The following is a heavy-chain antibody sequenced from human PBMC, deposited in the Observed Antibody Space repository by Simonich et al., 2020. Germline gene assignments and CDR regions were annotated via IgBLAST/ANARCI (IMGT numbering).Heavy chain of an antibody. CDR1: GFTFSSYS. CDR2: NSSSSSEI. Sequence: EVQLVESGGCLVKPGGSLRLSCAASGFTFSSYSINWVRQAPGKGLEWISSNSSSSSEIYYANSVKGRLTISRDNAKNSLYLQMNSLRAEDTAVYYCARKRFLEWFFDYWGQGTLVTVSS. CDR3: ARKRFLEWFFDY. V-gene: IGHV3-21*01. J-gene: IGHJ4*02. D-gene: IGHD3-3*01.